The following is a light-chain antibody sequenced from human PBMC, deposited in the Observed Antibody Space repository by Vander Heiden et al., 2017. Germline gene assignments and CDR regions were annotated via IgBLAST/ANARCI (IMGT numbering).Light chain of an antibody. Sequence: QLELPQSPSASASLGYSVTLTCTLSSGHTTYVIAWHQQQPDKAPRYLMTLYSDGSQTKGDGIPERFAGSSSGAERYLTISSLQSEDEADYYCQTWGIGIQVFGGGTKLTVL. CDR3: QTWGIGIQV. CDR1: SGHTTYV. J-gene: IGLJ2*01. V-gene: IGLV4-69*01. CDR2: LYSDGSQ.